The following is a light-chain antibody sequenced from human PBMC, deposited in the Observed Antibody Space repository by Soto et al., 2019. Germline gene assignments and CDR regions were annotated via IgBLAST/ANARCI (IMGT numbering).Light chain of an antibody. CDR3: QVWDIGSGVA. J-gene: IGLJ2*01. CDR2: YDS. V-gene: IGLV3-21*04. CDR1: NIGSKS. Sequence: SYVLTQAPSVSVAPGKTATITCGGNNIGSKSVHWYQQKPGQAPVLVIYYDSDRPSGIPERFSGSNSGSTATLTISRVEAGDEADYYCQVWDIGSGVAVGGGTKLTVL.